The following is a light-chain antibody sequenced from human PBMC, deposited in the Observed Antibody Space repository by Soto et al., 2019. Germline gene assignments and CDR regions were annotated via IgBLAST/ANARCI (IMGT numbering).Light chain of an antibody. J-gene: IGKJ5*01. CDR3: QQSYSTIT. CDR2: GAS. CDR1: ETISTY. V-gene: IGKV1-39*01. Sequence: DIQMTQSPSSLSASVGDRVTITCRASETISTYLNWYQHKPGKAPKLLIYGASSLQSGVPSRFSGSGSGTDFTLTISSLQPEDCATYYCQQSYSTITFGQGTRLEIK.